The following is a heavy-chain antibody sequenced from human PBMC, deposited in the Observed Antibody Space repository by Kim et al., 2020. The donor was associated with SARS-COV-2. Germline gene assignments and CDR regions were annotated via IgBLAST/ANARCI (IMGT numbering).Heavy chain of an antibody. CDR2: A. CDR3: ARDIRSGWLGY. V-gene: IGHV1-69*01. D-gene: IGHD6-19*01. Sequence: ANYAQKFQGRVTITADESTSTAYMELSSLRSEDTAVYYCARDIRSGWLGYWGQGTLVTVSS. J-gene: IGHJ4*02.